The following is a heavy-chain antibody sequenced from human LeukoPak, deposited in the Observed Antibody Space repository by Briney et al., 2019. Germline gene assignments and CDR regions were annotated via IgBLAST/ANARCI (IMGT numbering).Heavy chain of an antibody. CDR2: ISGSAGST. Sequence: GGSLRLSCAASGFTYTNYAMNWVRQAPGKGLEWVSTISGSAGSTYYADSVKGRFTISRDNSKDTLYLQMNSLRAEDTAVYYCARLSYASEASRDYYPFDYWGQGTLVTVSS. V-gene: IGHV3-23*01. CDR1: GFTYTNYA. D-gene: IGHD3-22*01. CDR3: ARLSYASEASRDYYPFDY. J-gene: IGHJ4*02.